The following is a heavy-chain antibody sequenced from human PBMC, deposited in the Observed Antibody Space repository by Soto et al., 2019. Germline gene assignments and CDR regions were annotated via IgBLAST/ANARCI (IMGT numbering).Heavy chain of an antibody. CDR1: GVTFSSYG. Sequence: GGSLRLSCAAAGVTFSSYGMHWVRQAPGKGLEWVAVIWYDGSNKYYADSVKGRFTISRDNSKNTLYLQMNSLRAEDTAVYYCARALGGGSIAAAASSIDYWGQGTLVTVSS. D-gene: IGHD6-13*01. CDR3: ARALGGGSIAAAASSIDY. V-gene: IGHV3-33*01. CDR2: IWYDGSNK. J-gene: IGHJ4*02.